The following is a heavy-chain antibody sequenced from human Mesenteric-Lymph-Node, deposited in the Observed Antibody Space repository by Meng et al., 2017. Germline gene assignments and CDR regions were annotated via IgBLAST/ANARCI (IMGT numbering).Heavy chain of an antibody. J-gene: IGHJ4*02. CDR3: ARGELLWDY. D-gene: IGHD2-2*01. Sequence: QVKRTASGQRLVKPSQTLSLTCTFSGDSISSGEYFWSWIRQPPGKGLEWIGYMDYRGSTFYNPSLKSRVTISVDTSKNQFSLKLSSVTAADTAVYFCARGELLWDYWGQGTLVTVSS. CDR1: GDSISSGEYF. V-gene: IGHV4-30-4*01. CDR2: MDYRGST.